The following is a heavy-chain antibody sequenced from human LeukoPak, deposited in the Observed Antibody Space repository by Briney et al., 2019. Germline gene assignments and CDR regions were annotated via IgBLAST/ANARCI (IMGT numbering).Heavy chain of an antibody. V-gene: IGHV1-69*01. CDR1: GGTFSSYA. J-gene: IGHJ3*02. CDR3: AGGFISGSYYLHAFDI. CDR2: IIPIFGTA. D-gene: IGHD1-26*01. Sequence: GSSVKVSCKASGGTFSSYAISWVRQAPGQGLEWMGGIIPIFGTANYAQKFQGRVTITADESTSTAYMELSSLRSEDTAVYYCAGGFISGSYYLHAFDIWGQGTMVTVSS.